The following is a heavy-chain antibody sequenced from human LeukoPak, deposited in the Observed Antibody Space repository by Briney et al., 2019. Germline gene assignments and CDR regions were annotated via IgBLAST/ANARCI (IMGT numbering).Heavy chain of an antibody. CDR3: AGSTVTTESGAFDI. J-gene: IGHJ3*02. CDR1: GYTFTGYY. V-gene: IGHV1-2*02. Sequence: ASVKVSCKASGYTFTGYYMHWVRQVPGQGLEWMGWINPNSGGTNYAQKFQGRVTMTRDTSISTAYMELSRLRSDDTAVYYCAGSTVTTESGAFDIWGQGTMVTVSS. D-gene: IGHD4-17*01. CDR2: INPNSGGT.